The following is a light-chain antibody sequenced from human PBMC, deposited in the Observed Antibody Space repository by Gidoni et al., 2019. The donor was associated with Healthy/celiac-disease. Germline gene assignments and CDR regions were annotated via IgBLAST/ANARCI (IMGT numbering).Light chain of an antibody. CDR2: WAS. CDR1: QSVLYSSNNKNY. Sequence: IVIDQVPNSLALSLGEGATINGKSSQSVLYSSNNKNYLAWYQQKPGQPPKLLIYWASTRESGVPDRFSGSGSGTDFTLTISSLQAEDVAVYYCQQYYSTPPTFGGGTKVEIK. V-gene: IGKV4-1*01. J-gene: IGKJ4*01. CDR3: QQYYSTPPT.